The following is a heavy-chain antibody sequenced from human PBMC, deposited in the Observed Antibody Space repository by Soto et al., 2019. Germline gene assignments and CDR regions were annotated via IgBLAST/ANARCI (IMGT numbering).Heavy chain of an antibody. CDR2: ISYDGSNK. CDR3: ARDDSNYVGGMDV. V-gene: IGHV3-30-3*01. D-gene: IGHD1-7*01. J-gene: IGHJ6*02. Sequence: GGSLRLSCAASGFTFSSYAMHWVRQAPGKGLEWVAVISYDGSNKYYADSVKGRFTISRDNSKNTLYLQMNSLRAEDTAVYYCARDDSNYVGGMDVWGQGTTVTVSS. CDR1: GFTFSSYA.